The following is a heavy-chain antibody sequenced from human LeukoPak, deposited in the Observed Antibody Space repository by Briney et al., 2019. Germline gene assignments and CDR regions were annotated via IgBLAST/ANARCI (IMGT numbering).Heavy chain of an antibody. Sequence: PGRSLRLSCAASGFTFSRYDMHWVRQAPGKGLEWVSSISSSSSYIYYADSVKGRFTISRDNAKNSLYLQMNSLRAEDTAVYYCARVGGRDGYNFDYWGQGTLVTVSS. J-gene: IGHJ4*02. D-gene: IGHD5-24*01. CDR3: ARVGGRDGYNFDY. CDR2: ISSSSSYI. V-gene: IGHV3-21*01. CDR1: GFTFSRYD.